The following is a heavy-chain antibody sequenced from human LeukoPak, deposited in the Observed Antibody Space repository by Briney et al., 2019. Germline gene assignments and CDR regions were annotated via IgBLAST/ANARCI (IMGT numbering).Heavy chain of an antibody. CDR1: GVSVSSYY. CDR2: IYYSGST. J-gene: IGHJ4*02. Sequence: AGSLSLTCTVSGVSVSSYYRSWVRQPPGKGLEWVGYIYYSGSTNYNPSLKSRFTISVDTSKNKFSLKLSSVSAADTAVYYCAREGYSSGWYGLDYWGQGTLVTVSS. V-gene: IGHV4-59*02. CDR3: AREGYSSGWYGLDY. D-gene: IGHD6-19*01.